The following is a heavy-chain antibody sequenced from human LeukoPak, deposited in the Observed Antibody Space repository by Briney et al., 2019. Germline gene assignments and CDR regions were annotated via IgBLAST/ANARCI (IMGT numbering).Heavy chain of an antibody. CDR2: ISTYNGNT. J-gene: IGHJ4*02. Sequence: GASVKVSCKASGYTFTSHGISWVRQAPGQGLEWMGWISTYNGNTNYAQKLQGRVSMTTDTSTSTAYMDLRSLRSDDTAVYYCARDSYGDPYYFDYWGQGTLVTVSS. D-gene: IGHD4-17*01. CDR1: GYTFTSHG. CDR3: ARDSYGDPYYFDY. V-gene: IGHV1-18*01.